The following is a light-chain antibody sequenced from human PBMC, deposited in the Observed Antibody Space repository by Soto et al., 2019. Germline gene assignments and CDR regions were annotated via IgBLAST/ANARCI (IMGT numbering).Light chain of an antibody. CDR3: QQSSTAPCT. V-gene: IGKV1-39*01. CDR2: AAS. CDR1: QNINTY. J-gene: IGKJ3*01. Sequence: DIQMTQSPSSLSASVGDRVTITCRASQNINTYLNWYQQKPGKAPKLLIFAASSLQSGVPSRFSGSGSRTDFTLTISSLQPEDFATYYCQQSSTAPCTFGPGTKVDIK.